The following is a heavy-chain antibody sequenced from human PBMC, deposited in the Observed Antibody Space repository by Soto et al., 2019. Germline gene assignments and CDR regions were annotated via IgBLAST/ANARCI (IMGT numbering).Heavy chain of an antibody. Sequence: PGGSLRLSCAASGFTFSSYSMNWVRQAPGKGLEWVSSISSSSSYIYYADSVKGRFTISRDNAKDSLYLQMNSLRAEDTAVYYCARELYSSSEVSYYCGMDVWGQGTTVTVSS. CDR1: GFTFSSYS. CDR3: ARELYSSSEVSYYCGMDV. CDR2: ISSSSSYI. J-gene: IGHJ6*02. V-gene: IGHV3-21*01. D-gene: IGHD6-6*01.